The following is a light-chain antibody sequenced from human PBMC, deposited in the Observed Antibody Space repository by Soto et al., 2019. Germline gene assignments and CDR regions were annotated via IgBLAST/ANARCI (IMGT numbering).Light chain of an antibody. CDR3: QQYISYYT. CDR1: QSISRW. Sequence: IRMTQSPSTLXAXXGDRVTITXRASQSISRWLAWYQQKPGKAPKVLIHDATSLASGVPSRFXGSGSGTDFTLTISSLQPDDIXTYYCQQYISYYTFGQGTKLEI. J-gene: IGKJ2*01. CDR2: DAT. V-gene: IGKV1-5*01.